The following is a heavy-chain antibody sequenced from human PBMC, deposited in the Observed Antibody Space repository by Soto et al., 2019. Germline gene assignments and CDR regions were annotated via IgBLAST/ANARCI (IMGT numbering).Heavy chain of an antibody. J-gene: IGHJ4*02. Sequence: APRKVSRKASGCTLHNYGLTWVRQAPGQRREWMGWSSANNDHTNYPQKLQGRVTMTTDTSTSTAYMELRSLTSDDTAVDYCARGTYFDYWGQGTLVTVSS. CDR1: GCTLHNYG. CDR3: ARGTYFDY. V-gene: IGHV1-18*01. CDR2: SSANNDHT.